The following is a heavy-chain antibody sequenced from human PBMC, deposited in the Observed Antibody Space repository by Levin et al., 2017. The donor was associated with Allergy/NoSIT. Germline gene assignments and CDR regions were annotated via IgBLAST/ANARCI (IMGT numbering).Heavy chain of an antibody. CDR1: GFRFSNYW. CDR2: INGDGSST. V-gene: IGHV3-74*01. J-gene: IGHJ4*02. CDR3: ARDRVGARDFDY. Sequence: LSLTCAASGFRFSNYWMHWVRQVPGKGLVWVSRINGDGSSTSYADSVKGRFTISRDNAKNTLYLQMNSLRVEDTAVYYCARDRVGARDFDYWGQGTLVTVSS. D-gene: IGHD1-26*01.